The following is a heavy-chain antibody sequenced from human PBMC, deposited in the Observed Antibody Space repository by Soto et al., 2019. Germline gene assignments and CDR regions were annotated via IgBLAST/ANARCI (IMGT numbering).Heavy chain of an antibody. CDR1: GFTFGDYA. J-gene: IGHJ6*02. V-gene: IGHV3-23*01. D-gene: IGHD3-3*01. Sequence: PGGSLRLSCTASGFTFGDYAMSWVRQAPGKGLEWVSAISGSGGSTYYADSVKGRFTISRDNSGNTLYLEMSSLRGEDTAVYYCAEDQSSIFRSGSGMDVWGQGTTVTVSS. CDR3: AEDQSSIFRSGSGMDV. CDR2: ISGSGGST.